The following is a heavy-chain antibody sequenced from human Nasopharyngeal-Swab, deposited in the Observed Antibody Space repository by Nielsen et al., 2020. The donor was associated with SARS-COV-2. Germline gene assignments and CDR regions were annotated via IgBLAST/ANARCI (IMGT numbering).Heavy chain of an antibody. CDR3: AKEQGTGWQHHFDY. Sequence: GESLKISCAASGFTFSSYAMSWVRQAPGKGLEWVSAISGSGGSTYYADSVEGRFTISRDNSKNTLYLQMNSLRAEDTAVYYCAKEQGTGWQHHFDYWGQGTLVTVSS. D-gene: IGHD6-19*01. V-gene: IGHV3-23*01. CDR1: GFTFSSYA. J-gene: IGHJ4*02. CDR2: ISGSGGST.